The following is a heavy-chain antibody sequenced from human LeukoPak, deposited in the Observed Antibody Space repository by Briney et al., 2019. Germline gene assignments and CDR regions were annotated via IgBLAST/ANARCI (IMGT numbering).Heavy chain of an antibody. CDR1: GGSISSYY. CDR2: IYYSGST. D-gene: IGHD5-18*01. J-gene: IGHJ4*02. Sequence: SETLSLTCTVSGGSISSYYWSWLRQPPGKGLEWIGHIYYSGSTNYNPSLKSRVTISIDTSKNQFSLRLSSVTAADTAVYYCARGAAGYSYGWGQGTLVTVSS. CDR3: ARGAAGYSYG. V-gene: IGHV4-59*01.